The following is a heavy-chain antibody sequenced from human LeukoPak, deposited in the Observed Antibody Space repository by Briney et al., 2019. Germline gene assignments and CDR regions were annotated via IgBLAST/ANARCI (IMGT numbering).Heavy chain of an antibody. CDR3: AKCGTTCYANAFYI. CDR2: ISRSGGDT. J-gene: IGHJ3*02. V-gene: IGHV3-23*01. CDR1: GFTFSSYG. D-gene: IGHD2-2*01. Sequence: PGGSLRLSCAASGFTFSSYGMHWVRQAPGKGLEWVSAISRSGGDTEYADSVKGRFTISRDNSKNTLYMQMNSLRAEDAAVYYCAKCGTTCYANAFYIWGQGTMVTVSS.